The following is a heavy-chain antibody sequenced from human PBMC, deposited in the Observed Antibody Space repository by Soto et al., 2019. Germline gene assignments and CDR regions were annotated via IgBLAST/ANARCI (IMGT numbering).Heavy chain of an antibody. J-gene: IGHJ4*02. Sequence: PSGTLSLTCAIYGVSFTGCFWCWICQSPGKGREVIGEVNHRGEHNYSPSLKSRLTISGDTSKKHISLKLNSVTDADTAVYYCARGKRMQLWLKSYFDTWGQGTPVTVS. D-gene: IGHD5-18*01. CDR3: ARGKRMQLWLKSYFDT. CDR1: GVSFTGCF. CDR2: VNHRGEH. V-gene: IGHV4-34*01.